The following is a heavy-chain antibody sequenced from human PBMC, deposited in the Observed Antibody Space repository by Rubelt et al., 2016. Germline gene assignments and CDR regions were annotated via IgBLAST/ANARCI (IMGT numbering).Heavy chain of an antibody. CDR2: IKSKSAGGTI. D-gene: IGHD1-26*01. Sequence: EVQLLESGGGMVQPGGSLRLSCAGSGFTFSNAWMSWVRQAPGKGLEWVGRIKSKSAGGTIDHAAPVQGRFTISRDDSKDTLDLQMDSLKTDDTAVYYCTRYSGSYSFDYWGQGTLVTVSS. J-gene: IGHJ4*02. V-gene: IGHV3-15*01. CDR1: GFTFSNAW. CDR3: TRYSGSYSFDY.